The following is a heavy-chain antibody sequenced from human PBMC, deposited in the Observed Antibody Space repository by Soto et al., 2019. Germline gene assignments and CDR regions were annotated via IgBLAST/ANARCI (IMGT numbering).Heavy chain of an antibody. D-gene: IGHD3-22*01. CDR2: IDPNSGGT. Sequence: ASVKVSCKASGYTFTGYYLHWVRQAPGQGLEWMGWIDPNSGGTNSAQKFQGWVTMTRDTSISTAYMELSSLRSDDTAVYYCARGDYYDIHDYWGQGTLVTVSS. CDR1: GYTFTGYY. J-gene: IGHJ4*02. V-gene: IGHV1-2*04. CDR3: ARGDYYDIHDY.